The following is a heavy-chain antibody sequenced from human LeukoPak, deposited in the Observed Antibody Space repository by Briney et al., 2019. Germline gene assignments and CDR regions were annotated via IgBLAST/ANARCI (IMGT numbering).Heavy chain of an antibody. CDR2: IYPSGST. CDR1: GDSISSGGYS. CDR3: ARNTVSNWYFDL. J-gene: IGHJ2*01. Sequence: SQTLSLTCAVSGDSISSGGYSWSWIRQPPGKGLEWIGYIYPSGSTYYNPSLKSRVTISVDRSKNQFSPNLSSVTAADTAVYYCARNTVSNWYFDLWGRGTLVTVSS. V-gene: IGHV4-30-2*01. D-gene: IGHD4-17*01.